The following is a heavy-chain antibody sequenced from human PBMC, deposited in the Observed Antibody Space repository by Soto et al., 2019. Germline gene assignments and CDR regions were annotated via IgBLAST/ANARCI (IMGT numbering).Heavy chain of an antibody. CDR3: ARGNEDFWSGYYISHNWFAP. V-gene: IGHV4-31*03. CDR2: IYYSGST. Sequence: SETLSLACTVSGGSISSGGYYWSWIRQHPGKGLEWIGYIYYSGSTYYNPSLKSRVTISVDTSKNQFSLKLSSVTAADTAVYYCARGNEDFWSGYYISHNWFAPWGQGTLVTVSS. J-gene: IGHJ5*02. D-gene: IGHD3-3*01. CDR1: GGSISSGGYY.